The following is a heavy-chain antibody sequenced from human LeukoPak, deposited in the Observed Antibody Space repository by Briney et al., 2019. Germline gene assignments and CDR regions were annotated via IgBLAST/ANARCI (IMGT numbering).Heavy chain of an antibody. CDR1: GFTFSSYE. V-gene: IGHV3-48*03. D-gene: IGHD1-26*01. J-gene: IGHJ6*04. CDR3: ARWERREIYGMDV. Sequence: GGSLRLSCAASGFTFSSYEMNWDRQAPGKGLEWVSYISSSGSTIYYADSVKGRFTISRDNAKNSLYLQMNSLRAEDTAVYYCARWERREIYGMDVWGKGTTVTVSS. CDR2: ISSSGSTI.